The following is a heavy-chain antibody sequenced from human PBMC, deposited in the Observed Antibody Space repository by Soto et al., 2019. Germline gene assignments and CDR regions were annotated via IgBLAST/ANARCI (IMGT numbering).Heavy chain of an antibody. CDR1: GFTFDDYA. CDR2: ISWNSGSI. J-gene: IGHJ4*02. D-gene: IGHD6-13*01. Sequence: GGSLRLSCAASGFTFDDYAMHWVRQAPGKGLEWVSGISWNSGSIGYADSVKGRFTISRDNAKNSLYLQMNSLRAEDTALYYCAKDQYDSRWSALDCWGQGTLVTVSS. CDR3: AKDQYDSRWSALDC. V-gene: IGHV3-9*01.